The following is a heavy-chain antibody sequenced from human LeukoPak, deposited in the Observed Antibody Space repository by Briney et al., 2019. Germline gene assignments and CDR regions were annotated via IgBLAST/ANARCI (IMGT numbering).Heavy chain of an antibody. Sequence: GGSLRLSCAASGFTLSGYWMHWVRQAPGEGLVWVSRMNSDGTVTTYADSVRGRFTISRDNARNTLYLQMSSLRAEDTAVYYCARYVVASACFDYWGQGTLVTVSS. CDR2: MNSDGTVT. CDR3: ARYVVASACFDY. D-gene: IGHD2-21*01. CDR1: GFTLSGYW. V-gene: IGHV3-74*01. J-gene: IGHJ4*02.